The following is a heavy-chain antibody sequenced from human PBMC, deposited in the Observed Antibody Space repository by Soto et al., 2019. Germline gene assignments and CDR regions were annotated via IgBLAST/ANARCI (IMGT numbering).Heavy chain of an antibody. CDR1: GYSFTSYW. J-gene: IGHJ4*02. Sequence: PGESLKISCEGSGYSFTSYWIGWVRQMPGKGLEWMGIIYPGDSETRYSPSFQGQVTISADKSISTAYLQWSSLKASDTAMYYCARHGYYDSSGLGGFDYWGQGTLVTVSS. CDR2: IYPGDSET. V-gene: IGHV5-51*01. D-gene: IGHD3-22*01. CDR3: ARHGYYDSSGLGGFDY.